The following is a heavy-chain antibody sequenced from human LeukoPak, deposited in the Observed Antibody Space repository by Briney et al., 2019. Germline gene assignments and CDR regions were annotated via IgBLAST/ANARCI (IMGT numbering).Heavy chain of an antibody. V-gene: IGHV4-59*01. Sequence: SETLSLTCTVSGGSISSYFWSWIRQPPGKGLEWIGYMYYSGSTNYNPSLKSRVTISIDTSKNQFSLKMSSVTAADTAVYYCARDVYGSGKWGAFDIGGQATSATVSS. D-gene: IGHD3-10*01. J-gene: IGHJ3*02. CDR2: MYYSGST. CDR1: GGSISSYF. CDR3: ARDVYGSGKWGAFDI.